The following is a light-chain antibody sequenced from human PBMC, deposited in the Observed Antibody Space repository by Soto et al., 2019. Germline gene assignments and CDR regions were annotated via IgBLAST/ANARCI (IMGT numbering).Light chain of an antibody. CDR1: SSDVGRYDY. V-gene: IGLV2-11*01. Sequence: QSVLTQPRSVSGSPGQSVTIACTGTSSDVGRYDYVSWYQQHPGEAPKLVVYDVTKRPSGVPDRFSGSKSGNTASLTISGLQAEDEADYYCCSYAGIYSYVFGTGTKVTV. J-gene: IGLJ1*01. CDR2: DVT. CDR3: CSYAGIYSYV.